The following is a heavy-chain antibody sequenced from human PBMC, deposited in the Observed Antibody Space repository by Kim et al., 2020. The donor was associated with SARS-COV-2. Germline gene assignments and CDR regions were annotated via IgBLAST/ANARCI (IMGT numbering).Heavy chain of an antibody. CDR1: GFTFSSYV. D-gene: IGHD3-3*01. CDR2: ISGSGGST. V-gene: IGHV3-23*01. CDR3: AKDANYDFWSEYYYYMDV. J-gene: IGHJ6*03. Sequence: GGSLRLSCAASGFTFSSYVMSWVRQAPGKGLEWVSAISGSGGSTYYADSVKGRFTISRDNSKNTLYLQMNSLRAEDTAVYYCAKDANYDFWSEYYYYMDVWGKGTTVPAPS.